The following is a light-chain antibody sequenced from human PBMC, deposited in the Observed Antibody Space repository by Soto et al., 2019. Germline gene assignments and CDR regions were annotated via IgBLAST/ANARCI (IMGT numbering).Light chain of an antibody. CDR3: CSYAGSSPNV. CDR1: SSDVGGYNY. V-gene: IGLV2-11*01. Sequence: QSALTQPRSVSGSPGQSVTISCTGASSDVGGYNYVSWYQQHPGKAPKLMIYDVSNRPSGVPDRVSGSKSGNTASLTISGLQAEDEADYYCCSYAGSSPNVFGTGTKLTVL. CDR2: DVS. J-gene: IGLJ1*01.